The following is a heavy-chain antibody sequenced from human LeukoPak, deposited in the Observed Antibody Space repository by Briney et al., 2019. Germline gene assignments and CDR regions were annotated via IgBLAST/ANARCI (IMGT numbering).Heavy chain of an antibody. CDR3: ARLLPASRHYFDY. CDR2: IYGAGAT. V-gene: IGHV3-53*01. Sequence: PGGSLRLSCAAYGLTVSSEYLACVRQAPGKGLEWISVIYGAGATYYADSVEGRFTISRDTYNNALYLQMNSLRVEDTAVYHCARLLPASRHYFDYWGRGTPVTVSS. D-gene: IGHD6-6*01. J-gene: IGHJ4*02. CDR1: GLTVSSEY.